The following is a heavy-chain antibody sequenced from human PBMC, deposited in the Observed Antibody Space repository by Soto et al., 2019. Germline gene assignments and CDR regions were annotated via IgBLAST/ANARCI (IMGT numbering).Heavy chain of an antibody. D-gene: IGHD3-22*01. CDR3: AVSYYYDSSGFLYFDY. J-gene: IGHJ4*02. Sequence: PGGSLRLSCAASGFTFSSYAMSWVRQAPGKGLEWVSAISGSGGSTYYADSVKGRFTISRDNSKNTLYLKMNSLRAEDTAVYYCAVSYYYDSSGFLYFDYWGQGTLVTSPQ. V-gene: IGHV3-23*01. CDR1: GFTFSSYA. CDR2: ISGSGGST.